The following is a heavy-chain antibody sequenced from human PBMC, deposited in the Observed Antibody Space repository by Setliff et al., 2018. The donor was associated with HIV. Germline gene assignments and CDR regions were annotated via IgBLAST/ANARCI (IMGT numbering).Heavy chain of an antibody. CDR3: ARGTRVGANDAFDI. Sequence: GASVKVSCKASGYTFTSYDSNWVRQATGQGLEWMGWMNPNSGSTSYAQKFQGRVTITRDTSESRAYMELSSLRSDDTAVYYCARGTRVGANDAFDIWGQGTMVTVSS. D-gene: IGHD1-26*01. CDR1: GYTFTSYD. V-gene: IGHV1-8*03. J-gene: IGHJ3*02. CDR2: MNPNSGST.